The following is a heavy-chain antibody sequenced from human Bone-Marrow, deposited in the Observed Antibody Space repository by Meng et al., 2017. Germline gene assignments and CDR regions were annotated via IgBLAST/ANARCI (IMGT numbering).Heavy chain of an antibody. V-gene: IGHV4-34*01. D-gene: IGHD4-11*01. Sequence: QVQRQQWGAGLLKPSEPLSLTCVVSGGSFSDYYWSLIRHPPGKGLEWIGESNHSGSTNYNPSLESRANISVDTSQNNLSLKLSSVTAADSAVYYCARGPTTMAHDFDYWGQGTLVTVS. CDR1: GGSFSDYY. CDR2: SNHSGST. CDR3: ARGPTTMAHDFDY. J-gene: IGHJ4*02.